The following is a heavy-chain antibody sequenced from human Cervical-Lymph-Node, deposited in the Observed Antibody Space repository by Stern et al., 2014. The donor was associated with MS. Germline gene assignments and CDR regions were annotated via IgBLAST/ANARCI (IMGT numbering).Heavy chain of an antibody. CDR2: INSEESST. J-gene: IGHJ3*02. CDR1: GFTFSTYW. Sequence: EVQLVESGGGLVQPGGSLRLSCAASGFTFSTYWMHWVRQAPGKGLVWVSRINSEESSTTYADSVKGRFSISRDNDKNTLYLQMNSLRAEDTAVYYCARGVMVAATYAYDIWGQGTMVTISS. V-gene: IGHV3-74*02. D-gene: IGHD2-15*01. CDR3: ARGVMVAATYAYDI.